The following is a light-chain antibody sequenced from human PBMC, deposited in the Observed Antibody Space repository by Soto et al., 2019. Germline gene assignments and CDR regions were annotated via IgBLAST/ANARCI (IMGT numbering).Light chain of an antibody. CDR1: SSNIGAGYD. J-gene: IGLJ1*01. CDR2: TDN. CDR3: GAWDESLNGYV. V-gene: IGLV1-44*01. Sequence: QAVVTQPPSVSGAPGQRVTISCTGSSSNIGAGYDVHWYQQLPGTAPKVLIYTDNQRPSGVPDRFSGSKSGTSASLAINGLQSGDEADYYCGAWDESLNGYVFGTGTKLTVL.